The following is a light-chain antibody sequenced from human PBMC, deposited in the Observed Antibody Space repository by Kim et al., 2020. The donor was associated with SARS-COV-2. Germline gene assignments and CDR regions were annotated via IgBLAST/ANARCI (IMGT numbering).Light chain of an antibody. CDR1: ELGDKY. CDR2: QDS. V-gene: IGLV3-1*01. J-gene: IGLJ3*02. CDR3: QAWDSSTAV. Sequence: SYELTQPPSVSVSPGQTASITCSGDELGDKYACWYQQKPGQSPVLVIYQDSERPSGIPERFSGSNSGNTATLTISGTQAMDEADYYCQAWDSSTAVFG.